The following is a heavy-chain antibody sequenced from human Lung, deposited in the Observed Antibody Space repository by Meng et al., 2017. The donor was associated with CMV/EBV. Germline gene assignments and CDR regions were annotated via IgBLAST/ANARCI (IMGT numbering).Heavy chain of an antibody. J-gene: IGHJ5*02. D-gene: IGHD3-10*01. Sequence: QGHLQELCPEWVKPLGNLSLTCTVSGGSISSYDWSWIRQPPGKGLEWIGYIYYSGSTNYNPSLKSRVTISVDTSKNQFSLKLSSVTAADTAVYYCAREEGIGGFDPWGQGTLVTVSS. CDR1: GGSISSYD. CDR3: AREEGIGGFDP. V-gene: IGHV4-59*01. CDR2: IYYSGST.